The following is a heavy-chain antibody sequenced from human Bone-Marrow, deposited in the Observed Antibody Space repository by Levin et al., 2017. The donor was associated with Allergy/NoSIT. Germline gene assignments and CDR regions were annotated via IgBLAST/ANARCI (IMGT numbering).Heavy chain of an antibody. CDR3: TRVTMPVMITFGGVEVDY. Sequence: PGGSLRLSCQVSGFSIVTYAMSWVRQAPGKGPEWVGFIRNEGYGGTADYAASVKGRFTISRDDSKNLVHLQMNSLRTEDTAVYYCTRVTMPVMITFGGVEVDYWGQGTLVTVSS. D-gene: IGHD3-16*01. CDR1: GFSIVTYA. V-gene: IGHV3-49*04. J-gene: IGHJ4*02. CDR2: IRNEGYGGTA.